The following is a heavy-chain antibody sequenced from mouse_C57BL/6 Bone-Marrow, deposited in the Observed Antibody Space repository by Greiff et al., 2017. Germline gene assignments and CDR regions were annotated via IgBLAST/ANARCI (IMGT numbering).Heavy chain of an antibody. V-gene: IGHV14-4*01. J-gene: IGHJ4*01. CDR1: GFNIKDDY. CDR2: IDPENGDT. Sequence: EVQLVESGAELVRPGASVKLSCTASGFNIKDDYMHWVKQRPEQGLEWIGWIDPENGDTEYASKFQGKATITADTSSNTAYLQLSSLTSEDTAVYYGAPSYYGNYPWAMDYWGQGTTVTVSS. D-gene: IGHD2-1*01. CDR3: APSYYGNYPWAMDY.